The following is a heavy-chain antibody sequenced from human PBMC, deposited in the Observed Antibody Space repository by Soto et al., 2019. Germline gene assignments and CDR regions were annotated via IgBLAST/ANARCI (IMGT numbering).Heavy chain of an antibody. CDR1: GFIFSDSA. Sequence: EVQLVESGGGLVQPGGSLKLSCATSGFIFSDSAIHWVRQASGKGLEWVGRIRSKNNNFATSYAASVTGRFTISRDESKRPAYLQINNLKTEDSAVYYCTVRTVATSAPFDHWGQGTLVTVSS. J-gene: IGHJ4*02. V-gene: IGHV3-73*02. CDR3: TVRTVATSAPFDH. CDR2: IRSKNNNFAT. D-gene: IGHD4-17*01.